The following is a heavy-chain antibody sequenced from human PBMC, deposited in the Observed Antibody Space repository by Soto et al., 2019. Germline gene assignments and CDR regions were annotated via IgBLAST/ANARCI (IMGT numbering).Heavy chain of an antibody. CDR1: GFTFSSNS. Sequence: GGSLRLFCAASGFTFSSNSMIWVRQAPGKGLEWVSYIDSTSMHIYYADSVKGRFTITRDNAKKSVYLQMTSLRAEDTAVYYCARLVGAYQHYIDYWGQGTLVTVSS. CDR2: IDSTSMHI. J-gene: IGHJ4*02. D-gene: IGHD1-26*01. V-gene: IGHV3-21*01. CDR3: ARLVGAYQHYIDY.